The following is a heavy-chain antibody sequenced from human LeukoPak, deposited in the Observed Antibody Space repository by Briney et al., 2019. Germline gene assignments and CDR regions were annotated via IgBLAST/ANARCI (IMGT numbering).Heavy chain of an antibody. CDR2: IYYSGST. Sequence: SETLSLTCTVSGGSISSGGYYWSWIRQHPGKGLEWIGYIYYSGSTYYNPSLKSRVTISVDTSKNQFSLKLSSVTAADTAVYYCARESIVVVPAAYYFDYWGQGTLVTVSS. J-gene: IGHJ4*02. V-gene: IGHV4-31*03. D-gene: IGHD2-2*01. CDR3: ARESIVVVPAAYYFDY. CDR1: GGSISSGGYY.